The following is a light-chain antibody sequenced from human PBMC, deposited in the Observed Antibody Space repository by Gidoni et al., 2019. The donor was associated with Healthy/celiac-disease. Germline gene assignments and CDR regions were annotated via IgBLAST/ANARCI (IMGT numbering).Light chain of an antibody. J-gene: IGKJ1*01. CDR1: QSISSW. CDR3: QQYNRYSVA. Sequence: DIQMTQSPSTLSASVGDRVTITCRASQSISSWLAWYQQKPGKAPKLLIYKASSLESGVPSRFSGSGSGTEFTLTISSLQPDDFATYYCQQYNRYSVAFXQXTKVEIK. V-gene: IGKV1-5*03. CDR2: KAS.